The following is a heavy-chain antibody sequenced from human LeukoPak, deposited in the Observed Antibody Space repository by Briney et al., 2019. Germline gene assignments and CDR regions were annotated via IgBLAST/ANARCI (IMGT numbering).Heavy chain of an antibody. CDR3: ARRGPYYYDVSGYPQVYFDY. D-gene: IGHD3-22*01. V-gene: IGHV4-59*08. J-gene: IGHJ4*02. CDR1: GGSISSYY. CDR2: IYYSGST. Sequence: SSETLSLTCTVSGGSISSYYWSWIRQPPGKGLEWIGYIYYSGSTNYNPSLKSRVTISVDTSKNHFSLKLSSVTAADTAVYYCARRGPYYYDVSGYPQVYFDYWGQGTLVTVSS.